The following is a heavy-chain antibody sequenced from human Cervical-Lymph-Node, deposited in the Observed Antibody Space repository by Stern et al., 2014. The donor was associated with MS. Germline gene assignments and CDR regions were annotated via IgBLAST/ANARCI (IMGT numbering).Heavy chain of an antibody. J-gene: IGHJ6*02. V-gene: IGHV2-70*01. CDR3: ARIPLGDYEGGYYGMDV. CDR2: IDWDDDK. Sequence: QVTLKESGPALVKPTQTLTLTCTFSGFSLSTSGMCVSWIRQPPVKALEWLALIDWDDDKYYSTSLKTRLTISKDTSKNQVVLTMTNMDPVDTATYYCARIPLGDYEGGYYGMDVWGQGTTVTVSS. CDR1: GFSLSTSGMC. D-gene: IGHD4-17*01.